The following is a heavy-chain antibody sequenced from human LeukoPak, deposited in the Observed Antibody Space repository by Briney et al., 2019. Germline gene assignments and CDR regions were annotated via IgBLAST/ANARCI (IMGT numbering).Heavy chain of an antibody. V-gene: IGHV3-23*01. Sequence: TGGSLRLSCAASGFTFSSYAMTWVRQAPGKGLEWVSSVRAGGGETHYADSVKGRFTISRDNSKNTLYLQMNSLRAEDTSVYYCAKDLGDSGPTPDSDYWGQGTLVTVSS. CDR1: GFTFSSYA. CDR3: AKDLGDSGPTPDSDY. D-gene: IGHD1-26*01. J-gene: IGHJ4*02. CDR2: VRAGGGET.